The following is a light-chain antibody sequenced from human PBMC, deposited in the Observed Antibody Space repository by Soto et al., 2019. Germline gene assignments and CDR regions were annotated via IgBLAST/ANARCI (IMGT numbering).Light chain of an antibody. CDR1: QSISNY. V-gene: IGKV1-39*01. CDR2: AAS. J-gene: IGKJ3*01. Sequence: DIQMTQSPSSLSASVGDRVTITCRASQSISNYLNWYQRKPGRAPKLLIYAASTLQSGVPSRFGGSGYGTAFTLTITRLQPDDFATYDGQEIYSAPFTCGPGTLVDLK. CDR3: QEIYSAPFT.